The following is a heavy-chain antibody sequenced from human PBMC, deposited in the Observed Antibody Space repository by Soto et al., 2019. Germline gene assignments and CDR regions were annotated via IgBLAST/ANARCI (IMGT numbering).Heavy chain of an antibody. V-gene: IGHV1-8*01. Sequence: QVQLVQSGAEVKKPGASVKFSCRAPESPFTSYSTNWVRQAPDQGLKWMGGMNPNRGNTGYAQNFKGKVTMTRTTYISTAYMELSSLRSEETAVYYCARGEDLRYFVWLSHWGQGTLVTGSS. CDR2: MNPNRGNT. J-gene: IGHJ4*02. CDR1: ESPFTSYS. D-gene: IGHD3-9*01. CDR3: ARGEDLRYFVWLSH.